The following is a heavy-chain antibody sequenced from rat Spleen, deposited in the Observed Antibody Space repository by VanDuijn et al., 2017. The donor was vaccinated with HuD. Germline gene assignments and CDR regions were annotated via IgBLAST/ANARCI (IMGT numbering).Heavy chain of an antibody. CDR2: ISPSGGST. CDR3: ARSAISMMVFKPFDY. D-gene: IGHD1-12*03. J-gene: IGHJ2*01. V-gene: IGHV5-31*01. Sequence: EVQLVESGGGLVQPGRSLRLSCVASGFTFNNYWMTWIRQAPGKGLEWIASISPSGGSTYYRDSVKGRFTISRDNAKSTLYLQMNSLRPEDTATYYCARSAISMMVFKPFDYWGQGVMVTVSS. CDR1: GFTFNNYW.